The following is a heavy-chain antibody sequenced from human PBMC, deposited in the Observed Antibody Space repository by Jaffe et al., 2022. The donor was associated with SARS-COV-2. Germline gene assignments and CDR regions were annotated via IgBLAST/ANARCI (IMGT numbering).Heavy chain of an antibody. Sequence: QVQLQESGPGLVKPSETLSLTCTVSGGSISSYYWSWIRQPPGKGLEWIGYIYYSGSTNYNPSLKSRVTISVDTSKNQFSLKLSSVTAADTAVYYCAANSQQPPNPFDYWGQGTLVTVSS. CDR3: AANSQQPPNPFDY. CDR1: GGSISSYY. J-gene: IGHJ4*02. V-gene: IGHV4-59*08. D-gene: IGHD6-13*01. CDR2: IYYSGST.